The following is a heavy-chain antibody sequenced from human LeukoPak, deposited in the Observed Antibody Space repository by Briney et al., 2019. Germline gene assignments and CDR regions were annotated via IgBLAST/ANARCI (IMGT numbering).Heavy chain of an antibody. V-gene: IGHV4-4*07. CDR1: GGSISSYY. CDR3: ARGYYSGYYFFDGGLHFDY. D-gene: IGHD3-22*01. CDR2: IYTSGST. Sequence: SETLSLTCTVSGGSISSYYWSWIRQPAGKGLEWIGRIYTSGSTNYNPSLKSRVTMPVDTSKNQFSLKLSSVTAADTAVYYCARGYYSGYYFFDGGLHFDYWGQETLVTVSS. J-gene: IGHJ4*02.